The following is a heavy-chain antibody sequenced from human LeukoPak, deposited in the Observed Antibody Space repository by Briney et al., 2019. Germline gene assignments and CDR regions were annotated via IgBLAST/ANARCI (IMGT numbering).Heavy chain of an antibody. CDR1: GFTFGNHW. CDR3: ARDRPYYYFDY. Sequence: GGSLRLSCAASGFTFGNHWLSWVRQAPGKGLEWVANIKQGGSEKYYVDSVKGRFTISRDNAKSSLYLQMSSLRAEDVAVYYCARDRPYYYFDYWGQGALVTVSS. D-gene: IGHD2-21*01. CDR2: IKQGGSEK. V-gene: IGHV3-7*04. J-gene: IGHJ4*02.